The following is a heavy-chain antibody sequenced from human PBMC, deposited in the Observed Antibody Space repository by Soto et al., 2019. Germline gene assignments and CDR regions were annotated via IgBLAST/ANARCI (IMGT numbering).Heavy chain of an antibody. CDR3: GRDPQYCSTTTCPNDAFDI. V-gene: IGHV6-1*01. CDR2: TYYRSKWYT. D-gene: IGHD2-2*01. J-gene: IGHJ3*02. Sequence: SQTLSLTCAISGDSVSSNSAAWSWIRQSPSRGLEWLGGTYYRSKWYTDYTVSVKSRIAIHPDTSKNQFSLHLNSVTPEDTAVYYCGRDPQYCSTTTCPNDAFDIWGQGTMVTVSS. CDR1: GDSVSSNSAA.